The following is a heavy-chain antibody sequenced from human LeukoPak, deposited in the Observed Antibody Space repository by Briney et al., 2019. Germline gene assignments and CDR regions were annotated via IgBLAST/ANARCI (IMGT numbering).Heavy chain of an antibody. CDR2: IQNTGST. CDR1: SGSINSYD. D-gene: IGHD6-19*01. Sequence: SETLSLTCTVSSGSINSYDWSWIRQPPGKGLEWIGYIQNTGSTNYNPSLKSRVSISKDTSKNQFSLKLSSVTAADTAVYYCARHGSGWSFDYWGQGTLVTVSS. V-gene: IGHV4-59*01. J-gene: IGHJ4*02. CDR3: ARHGSGWSFDY.